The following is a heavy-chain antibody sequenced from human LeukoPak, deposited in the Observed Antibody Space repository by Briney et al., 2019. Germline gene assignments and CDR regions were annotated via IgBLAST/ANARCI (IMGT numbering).Heavy chain of an antibody. CDR1: GFTFSSYA. Sequence: PGGSLRLSCAASGFTFSSYAMTWVRQAPAKGVEWVSVISGSTDNTHYADSVKGRFTISRDNSKNTLYLQMNSLRAEDTAVYYCARDPYSNFGRYFDCWGQGTLVTVSS. CDR2: ISGSTDNT. CDR3: ARDPYSNFGRYFDC. V-gene: IGHV3-23*01. D-gene: IGHD4-11*01. J-gene: IGHJ4*02.